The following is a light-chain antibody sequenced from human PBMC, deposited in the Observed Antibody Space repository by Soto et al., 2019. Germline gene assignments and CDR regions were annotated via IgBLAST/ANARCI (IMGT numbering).Light chain of an antibody. J-gene: IGLJ1*01. CDR3: ISYAGSDNFV. V-gene: IGLV2-8*01. Sequence: ALTQPPSASGSPGQSVTISCTGTSSDVGGYNYVSWYQQHPGKAPKLMIYEVSKRPSGVPDRFSGSKSDNTAYLTVSGLQAEDEADYYCISYAGSDNFVFGTGTKVTVL. CDR1: SSDVGGYNY. CDR2: EVS.